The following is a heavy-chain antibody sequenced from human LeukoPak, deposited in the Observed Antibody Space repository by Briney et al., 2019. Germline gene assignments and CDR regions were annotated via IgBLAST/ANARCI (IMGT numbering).Heavy chain of an antibody. J-gene: IGHJ4*02. D-gene: IGHD3-22*01. Sequence: SETLSLTCTVSGGSISGSSYYWGWIRQPPGKGLEWIGSIYYSGSTYYNPSLKSRVTISVDRSKNQFSLKLSSVTAADTAVYYCAREDYYDSSGINWGQGALVTVSS. CDR1: GGSISGSSYY. CDR3: AREDYYDSSGIN. V-gene: IGHV4-39*07. CDR2: IYYSGST.